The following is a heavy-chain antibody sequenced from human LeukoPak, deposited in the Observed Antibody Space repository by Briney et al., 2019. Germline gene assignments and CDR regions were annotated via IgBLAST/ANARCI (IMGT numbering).Heavy chain of an antibody. J-gene: IGHJ6*04. Sequence: SVKVSCKASGFTFTSSAMQWVRQARGQRLEWIGWIVVGSGNTNYAQKFQERVTITRDTSTDTVYMELSSLRSEDTAIYYCTRVYYTLLAGYLNQMDVWGKGTTVTISS. V-gene: IGHV1-58*02. CDR1: GFTFTSSA. CDR2: IVVGSGNT. D-gene: IGHD3-9*01. CDR3: TRVYYTLLAGYLNQMDV.